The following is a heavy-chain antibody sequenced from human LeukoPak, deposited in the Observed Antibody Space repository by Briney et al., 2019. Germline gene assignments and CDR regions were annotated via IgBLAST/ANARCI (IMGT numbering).Heavy chain of an antibody. CDR1: GFTFSSYA. D-gene: IGHD1-1*01. J-gene: IGHJ6*02. CDR2: ISGSGGST. CDR3: AKGLNGNYYYYYGMDV. Sequence: GGSLRLSCAASGFTFSSYAMSWVRQAPGKGLEWVSAISGSGGSTYYADSVKGRFTISRDNSKNTLYLQMNSLRAEDTAVYYCAKGLNGNYYYYYGMDVWGQGTTVTVSS. V-gene: IGHV3-23*01.